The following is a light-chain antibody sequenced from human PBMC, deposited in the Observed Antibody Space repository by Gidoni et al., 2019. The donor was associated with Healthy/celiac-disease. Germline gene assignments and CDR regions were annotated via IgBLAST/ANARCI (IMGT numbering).Light chain of an antibody. V-gene: IGKV3-20*01. CDR2: GAS. J-gene: IGKJ5*01. CDR1: QSVSSSY. Sequence: EIVLTQSPGTLSLSPGERATISCRASQSVSSSYLAWYQQKPGQAPRLLIYGASSRATGIPDRFSGSGSGTDFTLTISRLEPEDFAVYYCQQYGSLFGQGTRLEIK. CDR3: QQYGSL.